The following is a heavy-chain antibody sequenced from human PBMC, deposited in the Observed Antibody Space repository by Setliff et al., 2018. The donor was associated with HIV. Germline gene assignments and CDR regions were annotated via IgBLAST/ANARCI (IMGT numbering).Heavy chain of an antibody. J-gene: IGHJ5*02. Sequence: LSLTCTVSGASISSHYWSWIRQSPGKGLEWIGSIYYSETTNNNPSLKSRVTISVDTSKNQLSPKLRSVTAADTAVYYCARDPGGLYCRSTSCQGGCFDPWGQGTLVTVSS. CDR2: IYYSETT. V-gene: IGHV4-59*11. D-gene: IGHD2-2*01. CDR3: ARDPGGLYCRSTSCQGGCFDP. CDR1: GASISSHY.